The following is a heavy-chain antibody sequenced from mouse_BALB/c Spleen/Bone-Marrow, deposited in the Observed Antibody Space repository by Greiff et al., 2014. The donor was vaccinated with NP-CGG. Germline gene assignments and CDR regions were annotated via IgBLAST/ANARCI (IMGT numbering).Heavy chain of an antibody. CDR1: GLNIKDFY. Sequence: VQLQQSGAELVRSGASVKLSCTASGLNIKDFYMHWVKQRPEQGLEWIGWIDPGNGDTEYAPKFQAKATVTADTSSNTAYLQLNSLTSEDTAVYYCSVLENEGFAYWGQGTLVTVSA. J-gene: IGHJ3*01. V-gene: IGHV14-4*02. CDR3: SVLENEGFAY. CDR2: IDPGNGDT.